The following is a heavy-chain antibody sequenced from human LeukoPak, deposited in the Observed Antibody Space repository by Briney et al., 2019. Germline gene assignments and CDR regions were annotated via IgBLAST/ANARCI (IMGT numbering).Heavy chain of an antibody. CDR3: AKELSHYDILTGYYNGLTFDY. CDR2: VSGSGGST. Sequence: GGSLRLSCAASGFTFSSYAMSWVRQAPGKGLEWVSPVSGSGGSTYYADSVKGRFTISRDNSKNTLYLQMNSLRAEDTAVYYCAKELSHYDILTGYYNGLTFDYWGQGTPVTVSS. J-gene: IGHJ4*02. D-gene: IGHD3-9*01. CDR1: GFTFSSYA. V-gene: IGHV3-23*01.